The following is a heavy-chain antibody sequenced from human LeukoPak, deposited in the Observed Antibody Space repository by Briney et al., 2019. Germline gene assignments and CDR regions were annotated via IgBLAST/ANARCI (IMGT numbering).Heavy chain of an antibody. J-gene: IGHJ4*02. CDR2: ISAYNGNT. D-gene: IGHD2-21*02. CDR1: GYTFTSYG. CDR3: ARDRLAYCGGDCSSLHY. Sequence: ASVKVSCKASGYTFTSYGISWVRQAPGQGLEWMGWISAYNGNTNYAQKLQGRVTMTTDTSTSTAYMELRSLRSDDTAVYYCARDRLAYCGGDCSSLHYWGQGTLVTVSS. V-gene: IGHV1-18*01.